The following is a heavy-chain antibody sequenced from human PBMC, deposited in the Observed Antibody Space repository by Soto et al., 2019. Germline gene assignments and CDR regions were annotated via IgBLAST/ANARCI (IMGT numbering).Heavy chain of an antibody. V-gene: IGHV1-69*13. CDR3: ARAHIHGSSWYFWFDP. D-gene: IGHD6-13*01. Sequence: SVKVACKTSGGSFIRHAINWVRQAPGQGLEWMGGIIPLFGTTNYAQKFKGRVTISADESSSTAYMELSSLTSEDAAVYYCARAHIHGSSWYFWFDPWGQGTLVTVSS. CDR1: GGSFIRHA. J-gene: IGHJ5*02. CDR2: IIPLFGTT.